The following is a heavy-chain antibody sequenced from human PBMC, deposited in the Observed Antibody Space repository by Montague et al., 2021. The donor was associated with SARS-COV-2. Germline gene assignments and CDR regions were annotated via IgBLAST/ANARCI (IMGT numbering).Heavy chain of an antibody. J-gene: IGHJ6*02. CDR3: ARQTTLLRGRAPPGV. CDR2: IYYTVNT. Sequence: SETLSLTCTVSGGSISSTAYYRGWIRQPPGKGLEWIGSIYYTVNTYYNPSLKSRVTISVDASKNQFSLTLGSVSAADTAVYYCARQTTLLRGRAPPGVWGQGTTVTVSS. D-gene: IGHD3-10*01. V-gene: IGHV4-39*01. CDR1: GGSISSTAYY.